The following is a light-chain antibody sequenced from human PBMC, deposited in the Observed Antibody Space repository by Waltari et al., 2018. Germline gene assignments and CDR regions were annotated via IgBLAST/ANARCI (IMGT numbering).Light chain of an antibody. V-gene: IGLV4-69*01. CDR1: SGHSDYS. Sequence: QLALTQSPSASASLGASVKLTCTLSSGHSDYSIAWHQQQPEKGPRYLMKLDSDGSHTMGDGIPHRFSGSSSGAERYLTISSLQYEDEAGYYCQTWGTGFVVFGGGTKLTVL. CDR3: QTWGTGFVV. CDR2: LDSDGSH. J-gene: IGLJ2*01.